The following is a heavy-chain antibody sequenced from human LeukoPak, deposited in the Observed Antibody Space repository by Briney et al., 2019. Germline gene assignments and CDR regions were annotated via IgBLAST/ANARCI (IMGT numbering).Heavy chain of an antibody. D-gene: IGHD2-2*01. J-gene: IGHJ4*02. CDR1: GYTFTSYG. CDR2: ISAYNGNT. CDR3: AAGEGCSSTSCSPIFDY. V-gene: IGHV1-18*01. Sequence: ASVKVSCKASGYTFTSYGISWVRQAPGQGLEWMGWISAYNGNTNYAQKLQGRVTMTTDTSTSTAYMELRSLRSEDTAVYYWAAGEGCSSTSCSPIFDYWAQEPLVTVSS.